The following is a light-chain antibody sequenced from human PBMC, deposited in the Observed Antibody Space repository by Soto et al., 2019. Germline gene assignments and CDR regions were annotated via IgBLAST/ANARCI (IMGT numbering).Light chain of an antibody. Sequence: EIVLTQSPATLSLSPGERATLSCRASQSVSSYLAWYQQKPGQAPRLLIYDASNRATGIPARFSGSGSGTDVTLTISSLEPEDFAVYYCQQRSKGLTFGGGTKVEIK. V-gene: IGKV3-11*01. CDR1: QSVSSY. J-gene: IGKJ4*01. CDR2: DAS. CDR3: QQRSKGLT.